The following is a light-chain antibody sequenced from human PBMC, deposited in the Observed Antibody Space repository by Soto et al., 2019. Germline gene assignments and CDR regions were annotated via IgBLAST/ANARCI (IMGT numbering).Light chain of an antibody. Sequence: ESVLTQSPGTLSLSPGERVTLSCRASQSVTSSYLAWYQQTPGQAPRLLIYGASSRATGIPDRFSGSGSGTDFTLTITRLEPEDFAVYYRQQYSSSPITFGSGPRLEIK. CDR2: GAS. CDR1: QSVTSSY. V-gene: IGKV3-20*01. J-gene: IGKJ5*01. CDR3: QQYSSSPIT.